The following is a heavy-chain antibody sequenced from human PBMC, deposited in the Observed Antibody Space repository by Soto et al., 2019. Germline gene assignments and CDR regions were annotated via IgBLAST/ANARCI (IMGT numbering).Heavy chain of an antibody. CDR3: AGSNHYETSGYLRH. V-gene: IGHV1-69*12. Sequence: QVQLVQSGAEVRKPGSSVKVSCKASGGTLNIYAISWVRQARGQGLEWMGGINPIFATPNTAQKFLDRVTLTADESKNTAFMELRSLRPDDTAVYYCAGSNHYETSGYLRHWGQGTLVSVSS. D-gene: IGHD3-22*01. CDR1: GGTLNIYA. CDR2: INPIFATP. J-gene: IGHJ4*02.